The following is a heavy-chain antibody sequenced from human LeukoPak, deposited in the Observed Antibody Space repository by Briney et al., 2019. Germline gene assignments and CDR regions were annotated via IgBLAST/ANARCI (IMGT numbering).Heavy chain of an antibody. CDR3: ARAMYSYGFYLDY. CDR2: TFYIGNT. V-gene: IGHV4-30-4*01. Sequence: SETLSLTCTVSGVSISSGAYYWPWIRQPPGKGLKWIGYTFYIGNTYYTPSLKSRVTISVDTSKNQFSLKLSSVTAADTAVYYCARAMYSYGFYLDYWGRRSRVSVSS. D-gene: IGHD5-18*01. J-gene: IGHJ4*02. CDR1: GVSISSGAYY.